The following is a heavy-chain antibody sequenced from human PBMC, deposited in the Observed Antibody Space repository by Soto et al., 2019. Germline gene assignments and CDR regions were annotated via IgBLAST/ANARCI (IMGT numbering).Heavy chain of an antibody. CDR1: GYTFTSHD. V-gene: IGHV1-8*02. Sequence: QVQLVQSGAEVKKSGASVKVSCKASGYTFTSHDINWVRQATGQGLEWMGWMNPNSGNTGYAQKFQGRVTITRNTSISTAYMELSSLRSDVTAVYYCARWDYGYCASFDYRGQGPLVTVSS. J-gene: IGHJ4*02. CDR2: MNPNSGNT. CDR3: ARWDYGYCASFDY. D-gene: IGHD4-17*01.